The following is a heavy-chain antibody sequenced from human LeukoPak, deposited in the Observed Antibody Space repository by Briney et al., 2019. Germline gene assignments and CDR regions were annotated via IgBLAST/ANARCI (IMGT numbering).Heavy chain of an antibody. J-gene: IGHJ3*02. Sequence: GGSLRLSCAASGFTFSSYAMSWVRQAPGKGLEWVSSISGNSGSTYYADSVKGRFTISRDNSKNTVYLQMNSLRAEDTAVYYCARGFMVRGVPTNAFDIWGQGTMVTVSS. CDR2: ISGNSGST. CDR1: GFTFSSYA. D-gene: IGHD3-10*01. V-gene: IGHV3-23*01. CDR3: ARGFMVRGVPTNAFDI.